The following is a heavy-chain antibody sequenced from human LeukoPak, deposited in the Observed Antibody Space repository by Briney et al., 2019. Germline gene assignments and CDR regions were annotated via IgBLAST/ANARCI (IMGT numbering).Heavy chain of an antibody. CDR3: ASPGFYSYGPFDY. Sequence: GGSLRLSCAASGFTVSSNYMSWVRQAPGKGLEWVSVIYSGGSTYYADSVKGRFTISRDNSKNTLYLQMNSLRAEDTAVYYCASPGFYSYGPFDYWGQGTLVTVSS. CDR2: IYSGGST. CDR1: GFTVSSNY. J-gene: IGHJ4*02. D-gene: IGHD5-18*01. V-gene: IGHV3-66*01.